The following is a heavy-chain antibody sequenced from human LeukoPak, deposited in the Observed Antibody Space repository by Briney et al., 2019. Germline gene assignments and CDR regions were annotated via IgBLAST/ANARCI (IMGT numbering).Heavy chain of an antibody. Sequence: PSETLSLTCTVSGGSISSSSYYWSWIRQSPGKGLEWIGEMNQRGSMNYNPSLKSRVTISVDRSKNQFSLKLSSVTAADTAVYYCARKLELRYWGQGTLVTVSS. V-gene: IGHV4-39*07. D-gene: IGHD1-7*01. CDR2: MNQRGSM. CDR1: GGSISSSSYY. CDR3: ARKLELRY. J-gene: IGHJ4*02.